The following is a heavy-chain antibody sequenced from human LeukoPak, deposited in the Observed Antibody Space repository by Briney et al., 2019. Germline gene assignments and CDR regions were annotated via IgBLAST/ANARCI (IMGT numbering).Heavy chain of an antibody. D-gene: IGHD6-13*01. V-gene: IGHV3-53*01. J-gene: IGHJ4*02. CDR3: ARGVAAAGNDY. CDR2: IYSGGVT. CDR1: GFTVISNY. Sequence: PGGSLRLSCAASGFTVISNYMSWVRQAPGKGLEWVSDIYSGGVTYYAVSVKGRFTISRDNSKNTLYLQMNSLRVEDTAVYYCARGVAAAGNDYWGQGTLVTVSS.